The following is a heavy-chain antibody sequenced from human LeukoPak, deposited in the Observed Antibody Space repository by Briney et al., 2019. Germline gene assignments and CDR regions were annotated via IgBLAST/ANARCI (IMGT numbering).Heavy chain of an antibody. J-gene: IGHJ1*01. Sequence: GESLKISCKGSGYSFTSYWISWLRQIPGKGLEWMGRIDPSDSYTNYSPSFQGHVTISADKSISTAYLQCSSLKASDTAMYYCARLPIAAAGDLEYFQHWGQGTLVTVSS. D-gene: IGHD6-13*01. CDR3: ARLPIAAAGDLEYFQH. CDR1: GYSFTSYW. CDR2: IDPSDSYT. V-gene: IGHV5-10-1*01.